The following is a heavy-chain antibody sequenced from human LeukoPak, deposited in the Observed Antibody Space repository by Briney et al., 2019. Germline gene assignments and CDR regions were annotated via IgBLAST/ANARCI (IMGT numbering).Heavy chain of an antibody. CDR3: ARESLLWFGESPTPFDY. Sequence: GGSLRLSCAASGFTFSSYNMNWVRQAPGKGLEWVSSISSNSSYIYYADSVKGRFTISRDNAKNSLYLQMNSLRAEDTAVYYCARESLLWFGESPTPFDYWGQGTLVTVSS. D-gene: IGHD3-10*01. V-gene: IGHV3-21*01. J-gene: IGHJ4*02. CDR1: GFTFSSYN. CDR2: ISSNSSYI.